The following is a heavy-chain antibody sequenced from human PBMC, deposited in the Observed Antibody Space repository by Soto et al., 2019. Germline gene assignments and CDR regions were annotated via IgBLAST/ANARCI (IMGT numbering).Heavy chain of an antibody. CDR2: VYYTGTT. Sequence: SETLSLTCTVSGGSISSSAYYWGWIRQPPGKGLEWIGSVYYTGTTYYNPSLKSRVTISVETSKNQFSLNLNSVTAADTAVYYCVRRTYSISPFDPWGQGTLVTVSS. D-gene: IGHD2-2*01. V-gene: IGHV4-39*01. CDR3: VRRTYSISPFDP. CDR1: GGSISSSAYY. J-gene: IGHJ5*02.